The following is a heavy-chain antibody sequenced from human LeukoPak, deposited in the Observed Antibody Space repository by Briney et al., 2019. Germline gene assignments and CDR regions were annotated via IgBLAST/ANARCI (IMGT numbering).Heavy chain of an antibody. V-gene: IGHV3-11*04. J-gene: IGHJ4*02. D-gene: IGHD2-15*01. CDR1: GFTFRDYY. Sequence: PGGSLRLSCAASGFTFRDYYMSWIRQAPGKGLEWVSYISSSGSTIYYADSVKGRFTISRDNAENSLYLQMNSLRAEDTAVYYCARDKVVRPIGFDYWGQGTLVTVSS. CDR2: ISSSGSTI. CDR3: ARDKVVRPIGFDY.